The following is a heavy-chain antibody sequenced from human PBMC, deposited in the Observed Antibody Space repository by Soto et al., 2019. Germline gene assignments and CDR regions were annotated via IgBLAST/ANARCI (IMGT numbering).Heavy chain of an antibody. D-gene: IGHD2-2*01. Sequence: GGSLRLSFAASGFTFSSYTMHWVRQAPGKGLEWMAVISYDGSSKYYADSVKGRFTISRDNSKSTLYLQMNSLRTEGTALYYCSRELGNQEFDYWGQGTLVTVSS. J-gene: IGHJ4*02. CDR3: SRELGNQEFDY. CDR2: ISYDGSSK. V-gene: IGHV3-30-3*01. CDR1: GFTFSSYT.